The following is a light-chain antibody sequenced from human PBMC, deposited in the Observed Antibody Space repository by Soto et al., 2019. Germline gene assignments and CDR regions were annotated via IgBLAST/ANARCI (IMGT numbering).Light chain of an antibody. CDR3: QQFNNYIT. V-gene: IGKV1-5*03. CDR2: KAS. J-gene: IGKJ5*01. Sequence: DIQMTQSPFALSASVGDRVTITCRASQSISSWLAWYQQKPGKAPKLLIYKASTLKSGVPSRFSGSGSGTEFTLTISILQPDDFATYYCQQFNNYITLGQGTRLEIK. CDR1: QSISSW.